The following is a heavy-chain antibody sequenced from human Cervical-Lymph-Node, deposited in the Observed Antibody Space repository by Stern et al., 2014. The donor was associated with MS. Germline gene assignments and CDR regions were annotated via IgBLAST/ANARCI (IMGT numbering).Heavy chain of an antibody. CDR2: IIPILGTP. CDR3: ARVLRRDGWRDSFGD. CDR1: GGTFSRET. Sequence: QVQLVQSGAEVKKPGSSVKVSCKASGGTFSRETISWVRQAPGQGLEWMGKIIPILGTPNYAQRFQGRVTITADRSTSTAYMQLSSLRSEDTAVYYCARVLRRDGWRDSFGDWGQGTLVTVSS. D-gene: IGHD3-16*01. V-gene: IGHV1-69*08. J-gene: IGHJ4*02.